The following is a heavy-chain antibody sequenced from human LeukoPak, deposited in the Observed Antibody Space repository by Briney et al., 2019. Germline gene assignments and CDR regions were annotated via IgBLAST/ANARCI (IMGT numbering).Heavy chain of an antibody. D-gene: IGHD2-2*01. CDR1: GFTFSSYA. CDR3: ARCDIVVVPAALDY. J-gene: IGHJ4*02. CDR2: ISGSGGST. V-gene: IGHV3-23*01. Sequence: GGSLRLSCAASGFTFSSYAMSWVRQAPGKGLEWVSAISGSGGSTYYADSVKGRFTISRDNSKNTLYLQMNSLRAEDTAVYYCARCDIVVVPAALDYWGQGTLVTVSS.